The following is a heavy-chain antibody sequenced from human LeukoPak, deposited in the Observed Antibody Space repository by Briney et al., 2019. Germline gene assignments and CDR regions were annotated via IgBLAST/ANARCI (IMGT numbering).Heavy chain of an antibody. J-gene: IGHJ4*02. CDR2: ISAYNGNT. V-gene: IGHV1-18*01. CDR3: ARLKNGGGPNEYGDYPPRVIDY. Sequence: ASVKVSCKASGYTFTSYGISWVRQAPGQGLEWMGWISAYNGNTNYAQKLQGRVTMTTDTSTSTAYMELRSLRSDDTAVYYGARLKNGGGPNEYGDYPPRVIDYWGQGTLVTVSS. CDR1: GYTFTSYG. D-gene: IGHD4-17*01.